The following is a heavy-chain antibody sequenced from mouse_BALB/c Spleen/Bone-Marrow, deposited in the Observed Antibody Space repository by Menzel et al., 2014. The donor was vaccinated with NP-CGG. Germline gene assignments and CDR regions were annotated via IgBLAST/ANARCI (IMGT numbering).Heavy chain of an antibody. V-gene: IGHV1-4*01. CDR2: ISPSTGYT. Sequence: VKLQESGAELARPGASVKMSCKASGYTFTSYWMHWVKQRPGQGLEWIGYISPSTGYTEYNQKFKDKATLTADKSSSTAYMQLSSLTSEDSAVYYCARSGDYGGFDYWGQGTTLTVSS. CDR3: ARSGDYGGFDY. D-gene: IGHD2-4*01. J-gene: IGHJ2*01. CDR1: GYTFTSYW.